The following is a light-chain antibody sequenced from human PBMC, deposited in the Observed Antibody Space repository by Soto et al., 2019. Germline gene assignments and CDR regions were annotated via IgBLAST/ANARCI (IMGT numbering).Light chain of an antibody. CDR1: SGHSSYV. Sequence: QPVLTQSPSASASLGASVKLTCTLSSGHSSYVIAWHQQQPEKGPRYLMKFNSDGSHSKGDGIPDRFSGSSSGAERYLIISSLQSEDEADYYCQTWGTAHVVFGGGTQLTVL. V-gene: IGLV4-69*01. CDR2: FNSDGSH. J-gene: IGLJ2*01. CDR3: QTWGTAHVV.